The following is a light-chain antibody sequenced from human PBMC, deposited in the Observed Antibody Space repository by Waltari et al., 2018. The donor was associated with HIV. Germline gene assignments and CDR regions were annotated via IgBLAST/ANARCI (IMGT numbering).Light chain of an antibody. V-gene: IGLV4-69*01. J-gene: IGLJ2*01. CDR2: VDSDGSH. CDR3: QTWGAGAVV. Sequence: PVVTQSSSASASLGASVRLTCTLSSGHSSFAIAWPQQLPEKGPQVLLKVDSDGSHIRGDGIPDRFSGSSSGTERYLTISNLQSDDEADYYCQTWGAGAVVFGGGTRLTVL. CDR1: SGHSSFA.